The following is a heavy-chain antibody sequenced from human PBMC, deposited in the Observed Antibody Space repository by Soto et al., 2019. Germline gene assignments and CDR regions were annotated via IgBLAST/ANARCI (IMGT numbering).Heavy chain of an antibody. V-gene: IGHV3-49*03. CDR3: TRNWVTAMIRAADY. D-gene: IGHD5-18*01. Sequence: PGGSLRLSCTASGFTFGDYAMSWFRQAPGKGLEWVGFISSGASGGTTEYAASVTGRFTISTDESKSIAYLQMNSLKTEDTAVYYCTRNWVTAMIRAADYWGQGTLVTVSS. CDR2: ISSGASGGTT. CDR1: GFTFGDYA. J-gene: IGHJ4*02.